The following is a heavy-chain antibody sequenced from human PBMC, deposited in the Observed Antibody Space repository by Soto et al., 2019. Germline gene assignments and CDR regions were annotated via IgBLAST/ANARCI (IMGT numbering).Heavy chain of an antibody. J-gene: IGHJ4*02. D-gene: IGHD3-10*01. CDR2: INHSGST. Sequence: LSLTCAVYGGSFSGYYWSWIRQPPGKGLEWIGEINHSGSTNYSPSLKSRVTISVDTSKNQFSLKLSSVTAADTAVYYCARVGGSGTISSRFDYWGQGTLVTVSS. CDR1: GGSFSGYY. CDR3: ARVGGSGTISSRFDY. V-gene: IGHV4-34*01.